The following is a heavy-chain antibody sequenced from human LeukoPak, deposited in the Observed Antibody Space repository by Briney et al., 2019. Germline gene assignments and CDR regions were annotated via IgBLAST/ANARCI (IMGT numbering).Heavy chain of an antibody. J-gene: IGHJ4*02. CDR1: GFTVSSNY. CDR3: ARDLGSSNAGFDY. D-gene: IGHD6-13*01. CDR2: IYSGGST. V-gene: IGHV3-53*01. Sequence: GGSLRLSRAASGFTVSSNYMSWVRQAPGKGLEWVSVIYSGGSTYYADSVKGRFTISRDNSKNTLYLQMNSLRAEDTAVYYCARDLGSSNAGFDYWGQGTLVTVSS.